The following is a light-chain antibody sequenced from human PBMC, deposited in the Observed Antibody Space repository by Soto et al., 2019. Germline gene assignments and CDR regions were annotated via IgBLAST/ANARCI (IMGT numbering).Light chain of an antibody. CDR2: GAS. Sequence: ETLMTQSPATLSVSPGERAPLSCRASQSVNNNLAWYQQKPGQAPRLFIYGASTRATAIPPRFSGSGSGTEFTLTISSLQSEDFAVYYCQQYDNWPITFGQGTRLEIK. V-gene: IGKV3-15*01. CDR1: QSVNNN. CDR3: QQYDNWPIT. J-gene: IGKJ5*01.